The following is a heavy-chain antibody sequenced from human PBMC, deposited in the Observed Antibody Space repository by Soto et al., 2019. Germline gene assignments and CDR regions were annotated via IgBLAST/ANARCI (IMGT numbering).Heavy chain of an antibody. J-gene: IGHJ4*02. V-gene: IGHV1-69*04. CDR3: VRDWESSVSTWSFGGL. CDR2: IIPFLGVT. D-gene: IGHD3-16*01. CDR1: GGTYSPYP. Sequence: QVPLVQPGAEVKKPGSSVKVSCKSSGGTYSPYPINWVRQAPGQGLEWMGRIIPFLGVTNYRLKFQARVTITADKATNTAYMDLRGLRFEDTAVYYCVRDWESSVSTWSFGGLWGRGTLVTVSS.